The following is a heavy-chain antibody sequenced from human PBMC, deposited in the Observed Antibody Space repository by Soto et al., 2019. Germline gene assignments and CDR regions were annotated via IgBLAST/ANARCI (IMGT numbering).Heavy chain of an antibody. Sequence: GGSLRLSCAASGFTFSSYAMSWVRQAPGKGLEWVSAISGSGGSTYYADSVKGRFTISRDNSKNTLYLQMNSLRAEGTAVYYCAKRSLDWGVAFDIWGQGTMVTVSS. CDR1: GFTFSSYA. V-gene: IGHV3-23*01. J-gene: IGHJ3*02. CDR3: AKRSLDWGVAFDI. CDR2: ISGSGGST. D-gene: IGHD3-9*01.